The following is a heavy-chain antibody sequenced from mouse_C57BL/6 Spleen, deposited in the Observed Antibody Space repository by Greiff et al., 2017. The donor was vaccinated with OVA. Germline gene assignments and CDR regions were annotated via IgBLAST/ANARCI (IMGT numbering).Heavy chain of an antibody. CDR1: GYTFTDYY. J-gene: IGHJ2*01. D-gene: IGHD2-5*01. CDR2: INPNNGGT. V-gene: IGHV1-26*01. CDR3: ARGAYSNYGY. Sequence: VQLKQSGPELVKPGASVKISCKASGYTFTDYYMNWVKQSHGKSLEWIGDINPNNGGTSYNQKFKGKATLTVDKSSSTAYMELRSLTSEDSAVYYCARGAYSNYGYWGQGTTLTVSS.